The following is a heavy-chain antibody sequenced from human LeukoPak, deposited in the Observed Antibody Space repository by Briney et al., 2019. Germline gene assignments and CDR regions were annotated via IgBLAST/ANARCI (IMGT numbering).Heavy chain of an antibody. D-gene: IGHD3-22*01. V-gene: IGHV3-7*02. Sequence: GSTKPSCAASGFKVSNLWMSSVRQASRKRPELVANIKQWGSEKYYVDSVKGRFTISRDNAMNSLYLQMNSLRAEDTAVYYCVIYYYDSSGYYYFDYWGQGTLVTVSS. CDR3: VIYYYDSSGYYYFDY. CDR2: IKQWGSEK. J-gene: IGHJ4*02. CDR1: GFKVSNLW.